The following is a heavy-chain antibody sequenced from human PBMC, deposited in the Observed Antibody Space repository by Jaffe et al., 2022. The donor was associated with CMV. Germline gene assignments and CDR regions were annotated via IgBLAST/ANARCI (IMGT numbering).Heavy chain of an antibody. V-gene: IGHV3-74*01. J-gene: IGHJ6*03. CDR2: INSDGSST. D-gene: IGHD2-21*02. CDR1: GFTFSSYW. CDR3: ARDFGAPAIRPDYYYYYMDV. Sequence: EVQLVESGGGLVQPGGSLRLSCAASGFTFSSYWMHWVRQAPGKGLVWVSRINSDGSSTSYADSVKGRFTISRDNAKNTLYLQMNSLRAEDTAVYYCARDFGAPAIRPDYYYYYMDVWGKGTTVTVSS.